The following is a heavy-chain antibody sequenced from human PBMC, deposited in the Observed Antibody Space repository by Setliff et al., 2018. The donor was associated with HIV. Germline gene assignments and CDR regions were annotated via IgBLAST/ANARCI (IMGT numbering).Heavy chain of an antibody. CDR3: ARSGTSYCSGGSCPPGAFDI. Sequence: PGRSLRLSCAASGFTFSSYWMSWVRQAPGKGLEWVANIKQDGSEKYYVDSVKGRFTISRDNAKNSLYLQMNSLRAEDTAVYYCARSGTSYCSGGSCPPGAFDIWGQGTMVTVSS. J-gene: IGHJ3*02. CDR1: GFTFSSYW. CDR2: IKQDGSEK. D-gene: IGHD2-15*01. V-gene: IGHV3-7*01.